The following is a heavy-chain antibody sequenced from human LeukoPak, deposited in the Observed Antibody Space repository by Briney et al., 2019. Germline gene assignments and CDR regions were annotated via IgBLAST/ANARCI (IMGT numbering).Heavy chain of an antibody. V-gene: IGHV4-39*01. CDR3: ASPSSLLSFDY. Sequence: SETLSLTCTVSGGSISSSSYYWGWIRQPPGKGLEWIGTIYYSGSTFYNSSLNRRVTISVDTSKNQFSLKLSSVTAADTAVYYCASPSSLLSFDYWGQGSLVTVSS. CDR2: IYYSGST. D-gene: IGHD3-16*02. J-gene: IGHJ4*02. CDR1: GGSISSSSYY.